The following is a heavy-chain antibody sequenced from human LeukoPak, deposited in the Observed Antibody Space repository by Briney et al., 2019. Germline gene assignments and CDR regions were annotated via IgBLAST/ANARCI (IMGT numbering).Heavy chain of an antibody. CDR3: AREEPDYDEWFDP. V-gene: IGHV3-30*04. CDR1: GFTFSSYA. D-gene: IGHD3-16*01. Sequence: GGSLRLSCAASGFTFSSYAMHWVRQAPGKGLEWVAVISYDGSNKYYADSVKGRFTISRDNSRNTLYLQMNSLRAEDTAVYYCAREEPDYDEWFDPWGQGTLVTVSS. J-gene: IGHJ5*02. CDR2: ISYDGSNK.